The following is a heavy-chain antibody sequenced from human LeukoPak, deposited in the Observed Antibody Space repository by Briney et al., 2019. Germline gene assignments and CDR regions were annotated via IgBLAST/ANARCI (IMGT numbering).Heavy chain of an antibody. CDR1: GFTFSSYA. CDR3: ARDRNQYYDFWSGSDY. D-gene: IGHD3-3*01. Sequence: GGSLRLSCAAPGFTFSSYAMSWVRQAPGKGLEWVSAISGSGGSTYYADSVKGRFTISRDNSKNTLYLQMNSLRDEDTAVYYCARDRNQYYDFWSGSDYWGQGTLVTVSS. J-gene: IGHJ4*02. V-gene: IGHV3-23*01. CDR2: ISGSGGST.